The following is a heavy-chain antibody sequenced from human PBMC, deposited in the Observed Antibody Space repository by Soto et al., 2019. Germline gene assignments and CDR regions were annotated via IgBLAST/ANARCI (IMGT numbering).Heavy chain of an antibody. D-gene: IGHD6-19*01. Sequence: QVQLQESGPGLVKPSQTLSLTCTVSGGSISSGGYYWSWIRQHPGKGLEWIGYIYYSGSTYYNPSLKSRVTISVDTSKNQFALKLSSVTAADTAVYYCARDAGVAGTPAFDIWGQGTMVTVSS. CDR1: GGSISSGGYY. J-gene: IGHJ3*02. CDR3: ARDAGVAGTPAFDI. V-gene: IGHV4-31*03. CDR2: IYYSGST.